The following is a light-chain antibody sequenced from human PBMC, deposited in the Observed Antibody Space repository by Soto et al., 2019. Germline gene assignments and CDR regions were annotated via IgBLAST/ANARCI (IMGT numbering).Light chain of an antibody. Sequence: QSVLTQPASVSGSPGQSITISCTGTSSDVGGYNYVSWYQQHPGKVPKLMIYEVSNRPSGVSNRFSGSKSGNTASLTISGRQAEDEADYYCSSYTSSSTVAFGGGTKLTVL. J-gene: IGLJ2*01. CDR3: SSYTSSSTVA. V-gene: IGLV2-14*01. CDR1: SSDVGGYNY. CDR2: EVS.